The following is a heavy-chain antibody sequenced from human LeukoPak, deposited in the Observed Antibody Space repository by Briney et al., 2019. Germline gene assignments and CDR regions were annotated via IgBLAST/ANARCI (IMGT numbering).Heavy chain of an antibody. CDR2: IESDGSST. J-gene: IGHJ4*02. CDR1: GFTFSAYW. V-gene: IGHV3-74*01. CDR3: ARDLELVFYDSTAYEY. Sequence: GGSLRLSCAASGFTFSAYWMHWVRQAPGKGLVWVSRIESDGSSTSYADSVKGRFTISRDNAKNTLYLQMSSLRAEDTAVYYCARDLELVFYDSTAYEYWGQGTLVTVSS. D-gene: IGHD3-22*01.